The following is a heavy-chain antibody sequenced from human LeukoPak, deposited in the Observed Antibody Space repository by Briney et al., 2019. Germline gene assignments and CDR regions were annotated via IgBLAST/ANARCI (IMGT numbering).Heavy chain of an antibody. J-gene: IGHJ6*02. Sequence: GASVKVSCKASGYTFAGYYMHWVRQAPGQGLEWMGWINPNSDGTNYAQKFQGRVTMTRDTSISTAYMELSRLRSDDTAVYYCARDEYSSGWLPDYYGMDVWGQGTTVTVSS. CDR2: INPNSDGT. CDR1: GYTFAGYY. CDR3: ARDEYSSGWLPDYYGMDV. D-gene: IGHD6-19*01. V-gene: IGHV1-2*02.